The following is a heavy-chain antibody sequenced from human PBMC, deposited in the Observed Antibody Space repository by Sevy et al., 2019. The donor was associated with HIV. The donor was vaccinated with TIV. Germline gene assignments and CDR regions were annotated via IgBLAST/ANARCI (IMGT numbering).Heavy chain of an antibody. CDR3: AKGYHDYVWGSYRAPFDY. D-gene: IGHD3-16*02. V-gene: IGHV3-23*01. Sequence: GGSLRLSCAASGFTISSYAMSWVRQAPGKGLEWVSAISGSGGSTYYADSVKGRFTISRDNSKNTLYLQMNSLRAEDTAVYYCAKGYHDYVWGSYRAPFDYWGQGTLVTVSS. J-gene: IGHJ4*02. CDR2: ISGSGGST. CDR1: GFTISSYA.